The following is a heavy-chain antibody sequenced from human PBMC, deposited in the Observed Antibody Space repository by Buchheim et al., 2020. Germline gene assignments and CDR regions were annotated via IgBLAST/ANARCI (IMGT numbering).Heavy chain of an antibody. CDR3: AKPIGSRYDFWSGSYGMDV. V-gene: IGHV3-43D*04. J-gene: IGHJ6*02. Sequence: EMQLVESGGVVVQPGGSLRLSCAASGFTFDDYAMHWVRQAPGKGLEWVSLISWDGGSTYYADSVKGRFTISRDTSKNSLYLQMNSLRAEDTALYYCAKPIGSRYDFWSGSYGMDVWGQGTT. D-gene: IGHD3-3*01. CDR1: GFTFDDYA. CDR2: ISWDGGST.